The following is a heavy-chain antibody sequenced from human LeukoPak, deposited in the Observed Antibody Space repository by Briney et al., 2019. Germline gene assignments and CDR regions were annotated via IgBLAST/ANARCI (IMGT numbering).Heavy chain of an antibody. Sequence: GESLKISCKGSGYSFASSWIVWVRQMPGKGLEWIGIIYPDDSDTRYSPSFEGQITISVDKSISTAYLQWSSLKASDTAVYYCARHGHCTNGVCYSNYYYHMDVWGKGTTVTVSS. V-gene: IGHV5-51*01. CDR3: ARHGHCTNGVCYSNYYYHMDV. CDR1: GYSFASSW. J-gene: IGHJ6*03. D-gene: IGHD2-8*01. CDR2: IYPDDSDT.